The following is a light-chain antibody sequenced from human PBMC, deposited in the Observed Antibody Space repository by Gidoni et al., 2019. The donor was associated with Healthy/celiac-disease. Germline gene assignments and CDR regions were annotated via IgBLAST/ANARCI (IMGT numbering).Light chain of an antibody. CDR1: QSVSSSY. Sequence: GTLSLSPGERATLSCRASQSVSSSYLAWYQQKPGQAPRLLIYGASSRATGIPDRFSGSGSGTDFTLTISRLEPEDFAVYYCQQYGSSPQWTFGQGTKVEIK. CDR3: QQYGSSPQWT. V-gene: IGKV3-20*01. CDR2: GAS. J-gene: IGKJ1*01.